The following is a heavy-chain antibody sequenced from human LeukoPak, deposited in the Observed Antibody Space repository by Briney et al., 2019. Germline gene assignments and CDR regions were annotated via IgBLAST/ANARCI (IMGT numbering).Heavy chain of an antibody. CDR1: GGSFGGYY. CDR3: ARDSIMITFGGVDY. CDR2: INHSGST. D-gene: IGHD3-16*01. Sequence: SETLSLTCAVYGGSFGGYYWSWIRQPPGKGLEWIGEINHSGSTYYNPSLKSRVTISVDTSKNQFSLKLSSVTAADTAVYYCARDSIMITFGGVDYWGQGTLVTVSS. V-gene: IGHV4-34*01. J-gene: IGHJ4*02.